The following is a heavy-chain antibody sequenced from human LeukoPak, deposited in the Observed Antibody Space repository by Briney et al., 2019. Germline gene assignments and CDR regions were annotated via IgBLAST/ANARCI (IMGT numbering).Heavy chain of an antibody. Sequence: PGGSLRLSCAASGFTVSSYGMHWVRQAPGKGLEWVGVISFDGSYKYYADSVKGRFTISRDNSKNTLYLQMNSLRAEDTAVYYCAKGVDTATLHGAFDIWGQGTMVTVSS. J-gene: IGHJ3*02. D-gene: IGHD5-18*01. CDR2: ISFDGSYK. CDR1: GFTVSSYG. V-gene: IGHV3-30*18. CDR3: AKGVDTATLHGAFDI.